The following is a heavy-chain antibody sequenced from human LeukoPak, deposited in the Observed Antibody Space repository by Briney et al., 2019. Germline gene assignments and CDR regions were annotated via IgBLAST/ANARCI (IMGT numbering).Heavy chain of an antibody. Sequence: PGGSLRLSCVTSGFMFSNYAMSWVRQAPQKGLEWVSSISSSGSYIYYADSVKGRFTISRDNAKNSLYLQMNSLRAEDTAVYYCAILTVTFPGWYFDLWGRGTLVTVSS. CDR1: GFMFSNYA. CDR2: ISSSGSYI. D-gene: IGHD4-17*01. V-gene: IGHV3-21*01. J-gene: IGHJ2*01. CDR3: AILTVTFPGWYFDL.